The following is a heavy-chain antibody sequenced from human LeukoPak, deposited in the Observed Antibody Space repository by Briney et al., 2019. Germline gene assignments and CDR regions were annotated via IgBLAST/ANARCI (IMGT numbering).Heavy chain of an antibody. J-gene: IGHJ6*02. CDR1: GGSINNYY. CDR3: ARGRRYCSSTSCPYYYYGMDV. V-gene: IGHV4-59*01. CDR2: VYYTGST. Sequence: SETLSLTCTVSGGSINNYYWSWIRQPPGKAVEWIGYVYYTGSTNYNPSLKSRVTISVDTSKNQFSLKLSSVTAADTAVYYCARGRRYCSSTSCPYYYYGMDVWGQGTTVTVSS. D-gene: IGHD2-2*01.